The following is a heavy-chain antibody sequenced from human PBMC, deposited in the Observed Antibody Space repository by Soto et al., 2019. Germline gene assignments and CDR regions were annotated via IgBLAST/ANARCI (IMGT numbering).Heavy chain of an antibody. J-gene: IGHJ4*02. CDR2: ISPHNGNT. Sequence: EASVKVSCKTSGYTFNTYFITWVRQAPGQGLEWMGWISPHNGNTNYAEKFQGRVTMTADTITKTAYMELRNLRIDDTAVYYCARDTGNSFDYWGQGTPVTVSS. CDR3: ARDTGNSFDY. CDR1: GYTFNTYF. V-gene: IGHV1-18*01.